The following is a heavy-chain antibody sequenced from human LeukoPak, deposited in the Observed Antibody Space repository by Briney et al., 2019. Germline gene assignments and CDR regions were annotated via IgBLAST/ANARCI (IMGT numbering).Heavy chain of an antibody. CDR2: INNSGST. CDR3: ATGRAAAGSLGY. J-gene: IGHJ4*02. V-gene: IGHV4-34*01. CDR1: GGSFSAYY. Sequence: SETLSLTCVVYGGSFSAYYWSWIRQPPGKGLEWLGEINNSGSTNYNPSLKSRVTISVDTSKNQFSLKLNSVTAADTAVYYCATGRAAAGSLGYWGQGTLVTVSS. D-gene: IGHD6-25*01.